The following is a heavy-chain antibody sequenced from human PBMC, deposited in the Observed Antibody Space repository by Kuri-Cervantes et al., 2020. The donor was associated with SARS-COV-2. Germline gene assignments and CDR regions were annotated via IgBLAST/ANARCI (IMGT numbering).Heavy chain of an antibody. Sequence: GSLRLSCAVYGGSFSGYYWSWIRQPPGKGLEWIGEINHSGSTNYNPSLKSRVTISVDTSKNQFSLKLSSVTAADTAVYYCARVPPLSVGYYYGMDVWGRGTTVTVSS. D-gene: IGHD1-26*01. CDR1: GGSFSGYY. J-gene: IGHJ6*02. CDR2: INHSGST. V-gene: IGHV4-34*01. CDR3: ARVPPLSVGYYYGMDV.